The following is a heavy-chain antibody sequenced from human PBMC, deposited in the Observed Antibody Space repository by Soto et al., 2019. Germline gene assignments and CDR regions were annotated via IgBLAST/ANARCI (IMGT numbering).Heavy chain of an antibody. V-gene: IGHV4-30-4*01. CDR3: ARGIYYGSGSYYHNWFDP. Sequence: QVQLQESGPGLVKPSQTLSLTCTVSGGSISSGDYYWSWIRQPPGKGLEWIGYIYYSGSTYYNPSLKSRVTISVDTSKNQFSLKLSSVTAADTAVYYCARGIYYGSGSYYHNWFDPWGQGTLVTVSS. J-gene: IGHJ5*02. CDR2: IYYSGST. CDR1: GGSISSGDYY. D-gene: IGHD3-10*01.